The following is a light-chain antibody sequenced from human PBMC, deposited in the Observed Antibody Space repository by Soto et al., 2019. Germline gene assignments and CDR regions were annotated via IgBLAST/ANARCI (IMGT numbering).Light chain of an antibody. CDR2: DAS. CDR3: QQRSNWPT. V-gene: IGKV3-11*01. J-gene: IGKJ5*01. CDR1: QSVSSY. Sequence: ELVMTQSPATLSVSPGARATLSCRASQSVSSYLAWYQQKPGQAPSLLIYDASNRATGIPARFSGSGSGTEFTLTISSLDPEDFAVYYCQQRSNWPTFGQGTRLEIK.